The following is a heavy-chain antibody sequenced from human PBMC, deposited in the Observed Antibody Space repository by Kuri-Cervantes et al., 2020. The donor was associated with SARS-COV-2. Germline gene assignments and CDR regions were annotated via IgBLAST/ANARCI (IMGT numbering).Heavy chain of an antibody. CDR3: ARAGWGSGSAPARDYYYMDV. D-gene: IGHD1-26*01. CDR2: FDPEDGET. CDR1: GYTLTELS. J-gene: IGHJ6*03. V-gene: IGHV1-24*01. Sequence: ASVKVSCKVSGYTLTELSMHWVRQAPGKGLEWMGGFDPEDGETIYAQKFQGRVTITTDESTSTAYMELSSLRSEDTAVYYCARAGWGSGSAPARDYYYMDVWGKGTTVTVSS.